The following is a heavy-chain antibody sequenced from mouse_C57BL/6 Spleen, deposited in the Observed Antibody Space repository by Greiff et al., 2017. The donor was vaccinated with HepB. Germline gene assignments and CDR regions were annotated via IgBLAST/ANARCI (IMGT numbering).Heavy chain of an antibody. Sequence: EVQLQQSGPELVKPGASVKISCKASGYTFTDYYMNWVKQSHGKSLEWIGDINPNNGGTSYNQKFKGKATLTVDKSSSTAYMELRSLTSEDSAVYYCARRANSNWSYYYAMDYWGQGTSVTVSS. CDR1: GYTFTDYY. J-gene: IGHJ4*01. V-gene: IGHV1-26*01. D-gene: IGHD2-5*01. CDR2: INPNNGGT. CDR3: ARRANSNWSYYYAMDY.